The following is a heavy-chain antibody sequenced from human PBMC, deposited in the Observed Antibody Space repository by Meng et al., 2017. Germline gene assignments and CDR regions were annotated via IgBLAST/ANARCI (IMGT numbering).Heavy chain of an antibody. Sequence: GGSLRLSCAASGFTVSSNYMSWVRQAPGKGLEWVSVIYSADSTYYADSVKGRFTISSDNSKNTLYLQMNSLRAEDTAVYYCARFMTSVNVLDYWGQGTLVTVSS. CDR1: GFTVSSNY. V-gene: IGHV3-53*01. D-gene: IGHD4-17*01. CDR2: IYSADST. J-gene: IGHJ4*02. CDR3: ARFMTSVNVLDY.